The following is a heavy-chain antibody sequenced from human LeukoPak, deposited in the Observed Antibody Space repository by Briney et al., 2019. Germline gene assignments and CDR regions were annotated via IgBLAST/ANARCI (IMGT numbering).Heavy chain of an antibody. Sequence: SGPTLAKPTQTLTLTCTFSGFSLSTSGVGVGWIRQPPGKALEWLALIYCNDDKRYSPSLKSRLTITKDTSKNQVVLTKTNMDPVDTATYYCAHSGTVTTPHDAFDIWGQGTMVTVSS. CDR3: AHSGTVTTPHDAFDI. CDR1: GFSLSTSGVG. V-gene: IGHV2-5*01. D-gene: IGHD4-17*01. CDR2: IYCNDDK. J-gene: IGHJ3*02.